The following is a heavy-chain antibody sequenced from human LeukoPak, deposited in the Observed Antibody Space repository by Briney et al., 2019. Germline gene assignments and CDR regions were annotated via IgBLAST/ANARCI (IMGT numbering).Heavy chain of an antibody. J-gene: IGHJ4*02. CDR3: CCSGY. V-gene: IGHV4-39*01. CDR1: GDSISSSSY. D-gene: IGHD2-21*01. CDR2: INHRGSS. Sequence: SETLSLTCSVSGDSISSSSYWGWIRQPPGKGLEWIGNINHRGSSKYNPSLESRVTISVDRYKNQFSLKVSSVTAADTAVYYRCCSGYWGQGALVTVSS.